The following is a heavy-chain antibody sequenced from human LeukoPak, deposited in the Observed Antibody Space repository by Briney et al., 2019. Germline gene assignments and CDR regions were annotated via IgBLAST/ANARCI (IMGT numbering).Heavy chain of an antibody. D-gene: IGHD4-11*01. CDR2: IYYSGST. J-gene: IGHJ6*02. CDR1: GGSISSGGYY. CDR3: ARALQQDYYYGMDV. V-gene: IGHV4-31*03. Sequence: SETLSLTCTVSGGSISSGGYYWSWIRQHPGKGLEWIGYIYYSGSTYYNPSLKSRVTISVDTSKNQFSLKLSSVTAADAAVYYCARALQQDYYYGMDVWGQGTTVTVSS.